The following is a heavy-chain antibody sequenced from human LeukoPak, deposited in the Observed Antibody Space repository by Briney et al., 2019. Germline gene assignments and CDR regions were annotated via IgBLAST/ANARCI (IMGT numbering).Heavy chain of an antibody. J-gene: IGHJ4*02. CDR1: GYSFTSYW. CDR2: IYPGDSDT. V-gene: IGHV5-51*01. D-gene: IGHD2-2*01. CDR3: ASPYPREYCSTSSCYFNY. Sequence: GESLKISCKGSGYSFTSYWIGWVRQMPGKDLEWMGIIYPGDSDTRYSPSLQGQVTISADKSISTAYLQWSSLKASDTAMYYCASPYPREYCSTSSCYFNYWGQGTLVTVSS.